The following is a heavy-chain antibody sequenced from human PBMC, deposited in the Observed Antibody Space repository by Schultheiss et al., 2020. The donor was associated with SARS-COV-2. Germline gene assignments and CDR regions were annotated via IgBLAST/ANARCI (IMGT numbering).Heavy chain of an antibody. CDR3: ASFGLYCSGGSCPDY. V-gene: IGHV3-9*01. CDR1: GFTFDDYA. D-gene: IGHD2-15*01. Sequence: GGSLRLSCAASGFTFDDYAMHWVRQAPGKGLEWVSGISWNSGSIGYADSVKGRFTISRDNSKNTLYLQMNSLRAEDTAVYYCASFGLYCSGGSCPDYWGQGTLVTVSS. J-gene: IGHJ4*02. CDR2: ISWNSGSI.